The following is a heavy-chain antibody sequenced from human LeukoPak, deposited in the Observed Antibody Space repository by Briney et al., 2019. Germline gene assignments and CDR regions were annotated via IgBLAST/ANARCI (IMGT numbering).Heavy chain of an antibody. J-gene: IGHJ4*02. CDR2: IKSKTDGGTT. D-gene: IGHD6-13*01. CDR3: TTRNSSSWLDY. V-gene: IGHV3-15*01. CDR1: GFTFSNHE. Sequence: PGGSLRLSCAASGFTFSNHEMNWVRQAPGKGLEWVGRIKSKTDGGTTDYAAPVKGRFTISRDDSKNTLYLQMNSLKTEDTAVYYCTTRNSSSWLDYWGQGTLVTVSS.